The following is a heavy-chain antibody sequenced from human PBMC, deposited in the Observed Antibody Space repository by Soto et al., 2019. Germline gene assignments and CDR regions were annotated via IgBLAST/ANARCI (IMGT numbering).Heavy chain of an antibody. CDR3: ARYHVVIDEINLFYP. CDR2: IFPADSDT. J-gene: IGHJ5*02. CDR1: GYNFDTSW. D-gene: IGHD2-21*01. V-gene: IGHV5-51*01. Sequence: PGESLKISCKVSGYNFDTSWIGWVRQMPGKGLEWMGIIFPADSDTRYSPSFQGQVTLSVGKSISTAFLQWSSLRASDTAIYYCARYHVVIDEINLFYPWGQGTQVPVSS.